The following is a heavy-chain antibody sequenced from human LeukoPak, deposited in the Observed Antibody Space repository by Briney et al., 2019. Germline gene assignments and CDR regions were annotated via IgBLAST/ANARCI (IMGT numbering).Heavy chain of an antibody. V-gene: IGHV3-7*03. Sequence: QSGGSLRLSCEGSAFIFSGHWMNWVRQTPGKGLEWVASIKEDGSERQYVDSVKGRFSISRDNTKGSLFLQLNSLRAEDTAVYYCARPLESERSNWFDPWGQGTLVTVSS. D-gene: IGHD3-3*01. CDR3: ARPLESERSNWFDP. J-gene: IGHJ5*02. CDR2: IKEDGSER. CDR1: AFIFSGHW.